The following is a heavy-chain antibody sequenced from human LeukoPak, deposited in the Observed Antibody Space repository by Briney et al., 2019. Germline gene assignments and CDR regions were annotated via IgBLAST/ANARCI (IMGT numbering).Heavy chain of an antibody. CDR1: GGSISSYY. CDR2: IYYSGST. J-gene: IGHJ4*02. V-gene: IGHV4-59*01. D-gene: IGHD3-10*01. Sequence: PSETLSPTCTVSGGSISSYYWSWIRQPPGKGLEWIGYIYYSGSTNYNPSLKSRVTISVDTSKNQFSLKLSSVTAADTAVYYCARDTPGGSGSHYDYWGQGTLVTVSS. CDR3: ARDTPGGSGSHYDY.